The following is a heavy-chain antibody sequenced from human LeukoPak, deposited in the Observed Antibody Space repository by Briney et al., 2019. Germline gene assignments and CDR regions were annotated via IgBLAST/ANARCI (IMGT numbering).Heavy chain of an antibody. CDR3: AKQGTIPPTGMDV. CDR1: GGTFSSYA. D-gene: IGHD1-1*01. CDR2: IIPIFGTA. V-gene: IGHV1-69*13. Sequence: VASVKVSCKASGGTFSSYAISWVRQAPGQGLEWMGGIIPIFGTANYAQKFQGRVTITADESTSTAYMELRSLRSDDTAVYYCAKQGTIPPTGMDVWGQGTTVTVSS. J-gene: IGHJ6*02.